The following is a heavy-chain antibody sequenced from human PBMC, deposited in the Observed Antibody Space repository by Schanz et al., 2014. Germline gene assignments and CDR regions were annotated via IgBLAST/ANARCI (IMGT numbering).Heavy chain of an antibody. Sequence: QVQLRESGPRLVKPSETLSLNCTVSGDSMKSHYWTWIRQPAGQGLEWVGRIFTGGSSDYNRSFKSRITMSIYTSKKYLSLNLNSVTAADTAFYFCARVSRGGVFDFWGPGILVTVSS. CDR1: GDSMKSHY. V-gene: IGHV4-4*07. CDR3: ARVSRGGVFDF. J-gene: IGHJ4*02. D-gene: IGHD3-3*01. CDR2: IFTGGSS.